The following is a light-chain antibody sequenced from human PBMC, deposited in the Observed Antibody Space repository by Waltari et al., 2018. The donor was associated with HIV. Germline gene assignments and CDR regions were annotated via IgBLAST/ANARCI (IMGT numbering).Light chain of an antibody. Sequence: QSALTQPRSVSGSPGQSVTISCTGTSSDVGGYNYVSWYQQHPGKAPKLMIYDVSKRPAWFPDCFSCSKSGNTASLTISGLQAEDEADYYCCSYAGSYTFVFGGGTKLTVL. CDR1: SSDVGGYNY. J-gene: IGLJ2*01. CDR3: CSYAGSYTFV. CDR2: DVS. V-gene: IGLV2-11*01.